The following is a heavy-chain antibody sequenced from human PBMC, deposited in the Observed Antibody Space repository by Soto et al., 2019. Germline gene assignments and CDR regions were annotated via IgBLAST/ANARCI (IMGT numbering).Heavy chain of an antibody. CDR2: INHSGST. J-gene: IGHJ4*02. Sequence: QVQLQQWGAGLLKPSETLSLTCAVYDGSSNNYYWSWIRQPPGKGLEWIGEINHSGSTNYNASLKSRLTISEDTSKKQFSLELRFVTGADTAVYYCARGGLIRGVLYYWGQGTLVTVSS. CDR1: DGSSNNYY. CDR3: ARGGLIRGVLYY. D-gene: IGHD3-10*01. V-gene: IGHV4-34*01.